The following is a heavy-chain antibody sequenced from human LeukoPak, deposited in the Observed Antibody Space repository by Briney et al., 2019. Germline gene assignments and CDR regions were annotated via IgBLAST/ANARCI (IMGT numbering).Heavy chain of an antibody. CDR1: GFMFSSSE. D-gene: IGHD3-10*01. CDR2: ISSSGSSI. Sequence: GGSLRLSCAASGFMFSSSEMTWVRQGPGMGLEWVSYISSSGSSIYYADSVKGRFTISRDNAKKSLYLQMHSLRAEDTAVYYCARGLYYYGSGSLMDVWGQGTTVTVSS. J-gene: IGHJ6*02. CDR3: ARGLYYYGSGSLMDV. V-gene: IGHV3-48*03.